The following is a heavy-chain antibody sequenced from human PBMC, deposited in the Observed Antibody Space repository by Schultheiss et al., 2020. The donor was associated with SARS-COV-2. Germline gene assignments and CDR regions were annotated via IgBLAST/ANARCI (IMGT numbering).Heavy chain of an antibody. CDR2: IKSKTDGGTT. V-gene: IGHV3-15*07. Sequence: GGSLRLSCAASGFTFSNAWMNWVRQAPGKGLEWVGRIKSKTDGGTTDYAAPVKGRFTISRDDSKNTLYLQMNSLKTEDTAVYFCARVPTPYFFDLWGQGTLVTVSS. CDR3: ARVPTPYFFDL. CDR1: GFTFSNAW. J-gene: IGHJ4*02.